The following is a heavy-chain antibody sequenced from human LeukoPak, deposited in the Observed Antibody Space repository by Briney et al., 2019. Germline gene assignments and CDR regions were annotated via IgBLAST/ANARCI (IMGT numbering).Heavy chain of an antibody. CDR2: ISSSSRYI. J-gene: IGHJ4*02. CDR1: GFTFSSYS. D-gene: IGHD5-24*01. V-gene: IGHV3-21*01. CDR3: ARDETATTEGAGDY. Sequence: GGSLRLSCAASGFTFSSYSMNWVRQAPGKGLEWVSSISSSSRYIYYADSVKGRFTISRDNAKNSLYLQMNSLRAEDTAVYYCARDETATTEGAGDYWGQGTLVTVSS.